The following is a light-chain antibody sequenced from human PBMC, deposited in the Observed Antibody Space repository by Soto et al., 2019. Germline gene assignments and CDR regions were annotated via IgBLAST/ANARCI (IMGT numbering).Light chain of an antibody. CDR2: DVS. CDR3: SSYTSSSTLYV. Sequence: QSALTQPASVSGSHGQSITISCTETSSDVGGYNYVSWYQQHPGKAPKLMIYDVSNRPSGVSNRFSGSKSGNTASLTISGLQAEDEADYYCSSYTSSSTLYVFGTGTRSPS. CDR1: SSDVGGYNY. J-gene: IGLJ1*01. V-gene: IGLV2-14*01.